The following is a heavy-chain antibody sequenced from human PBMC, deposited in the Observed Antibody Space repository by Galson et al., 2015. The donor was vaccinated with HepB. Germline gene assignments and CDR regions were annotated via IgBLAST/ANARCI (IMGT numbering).Heavy chain of an antibody. Sequence: SLRLSCAVSGFTFDDYAMSWFRQAPGKGLEWVGFIRAKASGGTRHYAASVKGRFTISRDDSKSIAYLQMNSLKTEDTAMYYCTREPGEPWLVPSYYFDYWGQGTLVTVSS. CDR2: IRAKASGGTR. CDR1: GFTFDDYA. D-gene: IGHD6-19*01. V-gene: IGHV3-49*03. J-gene: IGHJ4*02. CDR3: TREPGEPWLVPSYYFDY.